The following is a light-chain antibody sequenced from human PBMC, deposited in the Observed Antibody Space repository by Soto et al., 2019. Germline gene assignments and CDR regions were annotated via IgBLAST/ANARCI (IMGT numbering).Light chain of an antibody. CDR2: GAF. J-gene: IGKJ5*01. V-gene: IGKV3-11*01. Sequence: EIVLTQCPATLSLSPGERATLSCRASPSVTNFLAWYQQKPGQAPRLLIYGAFNRATGIPARFSGSGSGTDFTLTISSLEPEDSAVHYSQQRNVWPPVTFGQGTRLEIK. CDR1: PSVTNF. CDR3: QQRNVWPPVT.